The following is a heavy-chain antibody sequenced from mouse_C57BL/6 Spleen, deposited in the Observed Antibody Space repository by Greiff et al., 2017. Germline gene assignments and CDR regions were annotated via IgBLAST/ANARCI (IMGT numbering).Heavy chain of an antibody. CDR3: VRYYYGSPGYAMDY. CDR2: IRSKSSNYAT. CDR1: GFTFTTYA. Sequence: EVQRVESGGGLVQPKGSLKLSCAASGFTFTTYAMHWVRQAPGKGLEWVARIRSKSSNYATYYADSVKDKFTISRDDSQSMLYLQMNNLKTEDTAMDYCVRYYYGSPGYAMDYWGQGTSVTVSS. J-gene: IGHJ4*01. V-gene: IGHV10-3*01. D-gene: IGHD1-1*01.